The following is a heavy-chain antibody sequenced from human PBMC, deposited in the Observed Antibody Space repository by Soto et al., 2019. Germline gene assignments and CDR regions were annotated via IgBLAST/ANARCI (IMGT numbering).Heavy chain of an antibody. CDR1: GFTFSDYD. D-gene: IGHD3-3*01. CDR2: ISSSGRTI. CDR3: ARVGDMTYRD. Sequence: QVQLVESGGGLVKPGESLRLSCAASGFTFSDYDVNWIRQAPGKGLEWVSYISSSGRTIYYAVSVKGRFTISRDNSENSPYLQRSSLRAEVTAVYQCARVGDMTYRDWGQRTLVTVSS. V-gene: IGHV3-11*01. J-gene: IGHJ4*02.